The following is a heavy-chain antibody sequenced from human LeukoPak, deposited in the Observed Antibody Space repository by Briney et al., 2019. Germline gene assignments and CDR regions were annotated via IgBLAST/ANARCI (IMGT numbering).Heavy chain of an antibody. D-gene: IGHD3-10*01. CDR3: ARLDYYGWGSPDY. CDR1: GGSISSYY. Sequence: SETLSLTCTVSGGSISSYYWSWIRQPPGKGLEWIGYIYYSGNTNYNPSLKSRVTISVDTSKNQFSLKLNSVTAADTAVYYCARLDYYGWGSPDYWGRGTLVTVSS. CDR2: IYYSGNT. V-gene: IGHV4-59*01. J-gene: IGHJ4*02.